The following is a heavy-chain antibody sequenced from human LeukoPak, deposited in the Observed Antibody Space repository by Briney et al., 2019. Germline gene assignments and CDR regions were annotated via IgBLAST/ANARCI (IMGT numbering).Heavy chain of an antibody. Sequence: PGGSLRLSCAASGFTFNPFTMHWVRQAPGKGLEWVALISYDGSNTYYGVSVKGRFTISRDNSKNTLYLQMNSLRAEDTAVYYCAKGCSPSCYSWFHPWGQGTLVTVSS. CDR3: AKGCSPSCYSWFHP. J-gene: IGHJ5*02. CDR1: GFTFNPFT. D-gene: IGHD2-2*02. V-gene: IGHV3-30*18. CDR2: ISYDGSNT.